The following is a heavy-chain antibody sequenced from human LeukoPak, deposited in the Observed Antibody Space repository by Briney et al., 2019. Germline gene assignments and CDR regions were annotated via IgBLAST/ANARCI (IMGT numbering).Heavy chain of an antibody. CDR2: INWNSDSI. Sequence: GGSLRLSCAVSGFTFDDYAMHWVRQVPGKGLEWVSGINWNSDSIGYADSVKGRFTTSRDNAKNSLYLQMNSLRAEDTAVYYCASSGYHYYYYMDVWGNGTTVTVSS. J-gene: IGHJ6*03. D-gene: IGHD3-22*01. V-gene: IGHV3-9*01. CDR3: ASSGYHYYYYMDV. CDR1: GFTFDDYA.